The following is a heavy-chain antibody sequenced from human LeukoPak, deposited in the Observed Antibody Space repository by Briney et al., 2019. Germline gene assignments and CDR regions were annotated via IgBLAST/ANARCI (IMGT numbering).Heavy chain of an antibody. D-gene: IGHD3-10*01. CDR3: ARDIRRTMVRGVIRMDY. CDR2: ISAYNGNT. J-gene: IGHJ4*02. V-gene: IGHV1-18*01. Sequence: GASVKVSCKASGYTFTSYGISWVRQAPGQGLEWMGWISAYNGNTNYAQKLQGRVTMTTDTSTSTAYMELRSLRSDDTAVYYCARDIRRTMVRGVIRMDYWGQGTLVTVSS. CDR1: GYTFTSYG.